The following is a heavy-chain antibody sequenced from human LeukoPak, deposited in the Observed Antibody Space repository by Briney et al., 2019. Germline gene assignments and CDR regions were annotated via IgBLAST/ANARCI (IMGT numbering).Heavy chain of an antibody. V-gene: IGHV3-23*01. D-gene: IGHD1-14*01. CDR2: ISGSGGST. J-gene: IGHJ1*01. CDR3: ARAEGGTYGEYFQH. CDR1: GFTFSSYG. Sequence: GGTLRLSCAASGFTFSSYGMSWVRQAPGKGLEWVSAISGSGGSTYYADSVKGRFTISRDNAKNSLYLQMNSLRAEDTAVYYCARAEGGTYGEYFQHWGQGTLVTVSS.